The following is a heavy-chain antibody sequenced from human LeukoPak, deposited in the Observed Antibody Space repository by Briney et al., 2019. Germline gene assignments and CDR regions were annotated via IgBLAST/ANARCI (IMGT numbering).Heavy chain of an antibody. CDR3: AKDLLRLGELSLRLSGWFGP. CDR1: GFTFSSYA. Sequence: PGGSLRLSCAASGFTFSSYAMSWVRQAPGKGLEWVSAISGSGGSTYYADSVKGRFTISRDNSKNTLYLQMNSLRAEDTAVYYCAKDLLRLGELSLRLSGWFGPWGKGTLVTVSS. D-gene: IGHD3-16*02. CDR2: ISGSGGST. V-gene: IGHV3-23*01. J-gene: IGHJ5*02.